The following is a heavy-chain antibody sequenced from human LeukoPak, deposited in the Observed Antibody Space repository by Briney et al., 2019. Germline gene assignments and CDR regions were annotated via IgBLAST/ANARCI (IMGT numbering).Heavy chain of an antibody. CDR1: GFTFSSHG. Sequence: WGSLRLSCAASGFTFSSHGMNWVRQAPGKGLEWVSAISGSDAGTYYADSVKGRFTISRDNSKNTLYLQMNSLRAEDAAVYYCAKAPLGRCSGAICYYFDYWGQGTLVTVSS. CDR3: AKAPLGRCSGAICYYFDY. J-gene: IGHJ4*02. V-gene: IGHV3-23*01. CDR2: ISGSDAGT. D-gene: IGHD2-15*01.